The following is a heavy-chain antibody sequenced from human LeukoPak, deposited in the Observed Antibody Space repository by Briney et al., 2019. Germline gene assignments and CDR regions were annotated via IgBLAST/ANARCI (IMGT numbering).Heavy chain of an antibody. CDR2: INPNSGGT. Sequence: ASVKVSCKASGYTFTGYYMHWVRQAPGQGLEWMGWINPNSGGTNYAQKFQGRVTMTRDTSISTAYMELSRLRSDDTAVYYCARVCGGSCYYYGMDVWGQGTTVTVSS. D-gene: IGHD2-15*01. CDR1: GYTFTGYY. CDR3: ARVCGGSCYYYGMDV. V-gene: IGHV1-2*02. J-gene: IGHJ6*02.